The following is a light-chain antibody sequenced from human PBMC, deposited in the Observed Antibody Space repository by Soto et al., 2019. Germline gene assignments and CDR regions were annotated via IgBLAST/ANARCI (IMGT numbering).Light chain of an antibody. CDR2: TTS. CDR1: QSIGSY. Sequence: DIQMTQSPSSLSASVGDRVTITCRASQSIGSYLNWYQQKPGKAPNLLIYTTSTLHSGVPSRFSGGGSGTDFALTISSLQPEDFATYYCQQTYSSPPWTFGQGTKVEF. V-gene: IGKV1-39*01. J-gene: IGKJ1*01. CDR3: QQTYSSPPWT.